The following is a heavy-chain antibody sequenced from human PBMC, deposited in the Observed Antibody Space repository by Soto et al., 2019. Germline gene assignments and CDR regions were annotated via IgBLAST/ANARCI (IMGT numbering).Heavy chain of an antibody. Sequence: PGGSLRLSCAASGFTFSSYGMHWVRQAPGKGLEWVAVIWYDGSNKYYADSVKGRFTISRDNSKNTLYLQMNSLRAEDTAVYYCARERRVVITNYYYYGMDVWGQGTTVAVSS. D-gene: IGHD3-22*01. CDR3: ARERRVVITNYYYYGMDV. J-gene: IGHJ6*02. CDR2: IWYDGSNK. V-gene: IGHV3-33*01. CDR1: GFTFSSYG.